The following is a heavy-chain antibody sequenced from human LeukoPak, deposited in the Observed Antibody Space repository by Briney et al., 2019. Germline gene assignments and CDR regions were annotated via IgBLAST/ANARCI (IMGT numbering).Heavy chain of an antibody. Sequence: ASVKVSCKASGGTFSSYAISWVRQAPGQGLEWMGGIIPIFGTANYAQKFQGSVTITTDESTSTAYMELSSLRSEDTAVYYCARGASDYDILTGLFDYWGQGTLVTVSS. V-gene: IGHV1-69*05. J-gene: IGHJ4*02. CDR3: ARGASDYDILTGLFDY. CDR2: IIPIFGTA. D-gene: IGHD3-9*01. CDR1: GGTFSSYA.